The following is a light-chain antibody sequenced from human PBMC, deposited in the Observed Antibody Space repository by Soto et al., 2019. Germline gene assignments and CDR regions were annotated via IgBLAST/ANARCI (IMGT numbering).Light chain of an antibody. CDR2: DVS. CDR1: SSDVGGYDY. V-gene: IGLV2-14*03. Sequence: QSVLTQPASVSGSPGQSITISCTATSSDVGGYDYVSWYQHHPGKAPKLMIYDVSNRPSGVSNRFSGSKSGNTASLTISGLQAEDEADYYCSSYTSSSLSVFGTGTKVTVL. CDR3: SSYTSSSLSV. J-gene: IGLJ1*01.